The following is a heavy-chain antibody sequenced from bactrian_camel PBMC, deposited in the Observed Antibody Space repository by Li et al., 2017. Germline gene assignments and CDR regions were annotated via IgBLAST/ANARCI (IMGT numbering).Heavy chain of an antibody. V-gene: IGHV3S53*01. J-gene: IGHJ4*01. D-gene: IGHD5*01. Sequence: HVQLVESGGGSVQAGGSLRLSCALSGRTDTIGCVAWFRGDRREGVASFSVENISTIADSVKGRFTISKDNAMNTLYLQMDSLKPEDSTMYYCARSRFVFRGCDLSTSGYYYGGQGTQVTVS. CDR3: ARSRFVFRGCDLSTSGYYY. CDR2: FSVENIS. CDR1: GRTDTIGC.